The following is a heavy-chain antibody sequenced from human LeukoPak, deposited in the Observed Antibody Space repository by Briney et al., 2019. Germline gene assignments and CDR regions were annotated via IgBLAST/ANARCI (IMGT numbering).Heavy chain of an antibody. CDR1: DYTISTYG. J-gene: IGHJ6*03. CDR2: ISADNGNT. CDR3: ARERIGNYYYYMDV. D-gene: IGHD2/OR15-2a*01. Sequence: ASVKVSCKASDYTISTYGITWVRQAPGQGLEWMGWISADNGNTNYAQKLQGRVTMTTETSTNTAYMELRSLRSDDTAVYYCARERIGNYYYYMDVWGKGTTVIVSS. V-gene: IGHV1-18*01.